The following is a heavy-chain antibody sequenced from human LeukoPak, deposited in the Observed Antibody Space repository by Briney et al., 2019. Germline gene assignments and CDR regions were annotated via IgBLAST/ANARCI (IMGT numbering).Heavy chain of an antibody. CDR2: ISGRGDTF. V-gene: IGHV3-23*01. J-gene: IGHJ4*02. CDR3: ARGTSNIGTLDY. CDR1: GCSFSSYA. Sequence: PGGSLRLSCAASGCSFSSYAMSWVRQAPGKGLEWVAGISGRGDTFRYANSVMGRFTISRNKSKDTLYLQMNGLRAGDTAVYFCARGTSNIGTLDYWGPGTLVTVSS.